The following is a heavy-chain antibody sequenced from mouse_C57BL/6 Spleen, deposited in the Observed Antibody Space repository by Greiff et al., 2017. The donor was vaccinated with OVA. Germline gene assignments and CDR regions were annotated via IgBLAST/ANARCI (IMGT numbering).Heavy chain of an antibody. Sequence: QVQLQQSGPELVKPGASVKISCKASGYAFSSSWMNWVKQRPGKGLEWIGRFYPGDGDTNYNGKFKGKATLTADKSSSTAYMHLSSLTSEDSAVYFVAKWGGYAMDYWGQGTAVTVSS. CDR3: AKWGGYAMDY. V-gene: IGHV1-82*01. CDR1: GYAFSSSW. J-gene: IGHJ4*01. CDR2: FYPGDGDT.